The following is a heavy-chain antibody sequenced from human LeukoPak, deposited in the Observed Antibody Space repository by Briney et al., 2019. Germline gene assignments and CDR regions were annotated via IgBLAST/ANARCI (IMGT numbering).Heavy chain of an antibody. CDR1: GGSFSGYY. CDR2: INHSGST. Sequence: SETLSLTCAVYGGSFSGYYWSWIRQPPGKGLEWIGDINHSGSTNYNPSLKSRVTISVDTSKNEFSLKLSSVTAADTAVYYCATGFIVVVVAARFTYYYGMDVWGQGTTVTVSS. V-gene: IGHV4-34*01. J-gene: IGHJ6*02. D-gene: IGHD2-15*01. CDR3: ATGFIVVVVAARFTYYYGMDV.